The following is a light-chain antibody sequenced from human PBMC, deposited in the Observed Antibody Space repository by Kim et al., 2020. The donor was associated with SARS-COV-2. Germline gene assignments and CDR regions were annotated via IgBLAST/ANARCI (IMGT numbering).Light chain of an antibody. CDR2: DAS. V-gene: IGKV3-11*01. CDR1: QNVDIY. CDR3: QQRRNWPPLT. Sequence: SPGESTTRSCRASQNVDIYLAWYQQKPGQAPRLLIYDASNRATGIPARFSGSGSGTDFTLTISNLQPEDFAVYYCQQRRNWPPLTFGGGTKVDIK. J-gene: IGKJ4*01.